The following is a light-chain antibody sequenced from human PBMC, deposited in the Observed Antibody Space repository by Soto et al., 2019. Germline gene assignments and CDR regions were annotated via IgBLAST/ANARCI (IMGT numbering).Light chain of an antibody. V-gene: IGLV2-11*01. CDR2: DVS. CDR1: SSDVGGFDF. CDR3: CLYTASYSV. Sequence: QSALTQPRSVSGSPGQSVAISCTATSSDVGGFDFVSWYQQHPGKAPKLVIYDVSKRPSGVPDRFSGSRSGDTASLTISGLQAEDEADYYCCLYTASYSVFGGGTKLIVL. J-gene: IGLJ3*02.